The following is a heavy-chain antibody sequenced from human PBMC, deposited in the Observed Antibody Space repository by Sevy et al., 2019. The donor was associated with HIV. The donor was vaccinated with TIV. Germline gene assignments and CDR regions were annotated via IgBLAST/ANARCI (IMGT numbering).Heavy chain of an antibody. V-gene: IGHV3-7*04. CDR2: IKQDGSEK. Sequence: GGSLRLSCVASGFTFNSYWMTWVRQAPGKGLEWVANIKQDGSEKNYVHSVKGRFTISRDSVKSSLYLQMNGLRVEDTAIYYCAMETYCSSTNCYIPLSGYYGMDLWGQGTTVTVSS. CDR3: AMETYCSSTNCYIPLSGYYGMDL. D-gene: IGHD2-2*02. CDR1: GFTFNSYW. J-gene: IGHJ6*02.